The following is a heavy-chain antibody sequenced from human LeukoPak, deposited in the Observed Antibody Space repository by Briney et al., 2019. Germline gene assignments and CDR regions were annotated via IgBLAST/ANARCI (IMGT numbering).Heavy chain of an antibody. CDR3: ARDTPHSSSWSLVPKPGPLWY. V-gene: IGHV4-59*12. CDR2: IYYSGST. J-gene: IGHJ4*02. Sequence: PSETLSLTCTVSGGSISSYYWSWIRQPPGKGLEWIGYIYYSGSTNYNPSLKSRVTISVDTSRNQFSLKLSSVTAADTAVYYCARDTPHSSSWSLVPKPGPLWYWGQGTLVTVSS. CDR1: GGSISSYY. D-gene: IGHD6-13*01.